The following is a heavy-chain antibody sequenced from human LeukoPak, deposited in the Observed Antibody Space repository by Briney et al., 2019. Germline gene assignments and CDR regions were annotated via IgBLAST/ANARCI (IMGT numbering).Heavy chain of an antibody. Sequence: GGSLRLSCASSGFTFSSYWMSWVRQAPGKGLEWVANIKQDGSEKYYVDSVKGRFTISRDNAKNSLYLQMNSLRAEDTAVYYCARDPTQMVRGYYYYGMDVWGQGTAVTVSS. J-gene: IGHJ6*02. CDR3: ARDPTQMVRGYYYYGMDV. D-gene: IGHD3-10*01. V-gene: IGHV3-7*01. CDR1: GFTFSSYW. CDR2: IKQDGSEK.